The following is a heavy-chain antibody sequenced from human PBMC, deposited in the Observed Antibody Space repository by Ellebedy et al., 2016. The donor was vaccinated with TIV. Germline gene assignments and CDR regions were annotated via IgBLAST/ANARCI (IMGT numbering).Heavy chain of an antibody. CDR3: ARDLTNPLQDDL. D-gene: IGHD2-8*01. CDR1: GYTFTDFG. CDR2: ISAYNGNT. Sequence: ASVKVSCXASGYTFTDFGVSWVRQAPGQGLEWMGWISAYNGNTNYAQKFQGRVTMTGDTSISTAYMELSGLRSDDTAIYYCARDLTNPLQDDLWGQGTLVTVSS. V-gene: IGHV1-18*04. J-gene: IGHJ4*02.